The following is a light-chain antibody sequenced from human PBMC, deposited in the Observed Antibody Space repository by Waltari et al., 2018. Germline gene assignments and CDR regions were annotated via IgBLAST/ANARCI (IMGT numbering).Light chain of an antibody. CDR2: AAS. CDR1: EGITSY. CDR3: QQYFSYPLT. Sequence: AIRMTQSPSSFSASTGDRVTITCRANEGITSYLAWYQQKPGKAPKLLIYAASTLHSGVRARFSGSGSGTDFTLTISCLQSEDFATYYCQQYFSYPLTFGGGTKVEIK. J-gene: IGKJ4*01. V-gene: IGKV1-8*01.